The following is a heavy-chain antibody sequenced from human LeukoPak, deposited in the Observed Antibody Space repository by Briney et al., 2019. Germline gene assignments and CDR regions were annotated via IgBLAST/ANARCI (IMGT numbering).Heavy chain of an antibody. CDR2: IYYSGST. CDR1: GGSISSYY. D-gene: IGHD6-19*01. J-gene: IGHJ5*02. CDR3: ARVPEGYSSGWYDN. V-gene: IGHV4-59*01. Sequence: SETLSLTCTVSGGSISSYYWSWIRQPPGKGLEWIGYIYYSGSTNYNPSLKSRVTISVDTSKNQFSLKLSSVTAADTAVYYCARVPEGYSSGWYDNWGQGTLVTVSS.